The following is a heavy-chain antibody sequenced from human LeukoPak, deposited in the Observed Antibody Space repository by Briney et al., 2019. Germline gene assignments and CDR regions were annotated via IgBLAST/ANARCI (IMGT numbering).Heavy chain of an antibody. Sequence: SETLSLTCAVYGGSFSGYYWSWIRQHPGKGLEWIGYIYYSGSTYYNPSLKSRVTISVDTSKNQFSLKLSSVTAADTAVYYCARVRLGYGYAFDIWGQGTMVTVSS. V-gene: IGHV4-31*11. D-gene: IGHD5-18*01. J-gene: IGHJ3*02. CDR3: ARVRLGYGYAFDI. CDR2: IYYSGST. CDR1: GGSFSGYY.